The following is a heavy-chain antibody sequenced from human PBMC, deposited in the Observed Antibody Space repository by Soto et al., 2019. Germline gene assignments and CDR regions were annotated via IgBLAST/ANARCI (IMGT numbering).Heavy chain of an antibody. Sequence: QVQLQESGPGLVKPSQTLSLTCSISGASISSDDDYWSWFRQPPGKGLEWIGYISYSGSTYYNPSLKSRITISVDTSKTQFSLILSSVTAADTAVFYCAREVNNYYGMDVWGQGTTVTVSS. V-gene: IGHV4-30-4*01. CDR3: AREVNNYYGMDV. CDR2: ISYSGST. J-gene: IGHJ6*02. CDR1: GASISSDDDY.